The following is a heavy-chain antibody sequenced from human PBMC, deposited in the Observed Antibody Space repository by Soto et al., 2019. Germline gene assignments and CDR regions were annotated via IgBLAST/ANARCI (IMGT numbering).Heavy chain of an antibody. CDR1: GFTFESYS. D-gene: IGHD3-3*01. CDR3: TIRRSARPGFDAFDL. V-gene: IGHV3-9*01. CDR2: ISGDSGSS. Sequence: GGPLRPSCAASGFTFESYSLHWVRQLPGKGLEWVAGISGDSGSSGYADSVRGRFTVSRDNAKNSLFLQMSSPSPEGTALYYFTIRRSARPGFDAFDLWGQGTMVTGSS. J-gene: IGHJ3*01.